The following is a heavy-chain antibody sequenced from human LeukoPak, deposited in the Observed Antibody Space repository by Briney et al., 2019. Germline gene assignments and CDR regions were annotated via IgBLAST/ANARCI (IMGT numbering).Heavy chain of an antibody. V-gene: IGHV4-34*01. Sequence: SETLSLTCAVYGGSFSGYYWTWLRQPPGKGLEWIGEINHSGSTNYNSPLKSRVTISVDTSKNQFSLNLSSVTAADTAVYYCARVRVAETFYYYAMDVWGQGTTVTVSS. CDR2: INHSGST. D-gene: IGHD3-3*01. J-gene: IGHJ6*02. CDR3: ARVRVAETFYYYAMDV. CDR1: GGSFSGYY.